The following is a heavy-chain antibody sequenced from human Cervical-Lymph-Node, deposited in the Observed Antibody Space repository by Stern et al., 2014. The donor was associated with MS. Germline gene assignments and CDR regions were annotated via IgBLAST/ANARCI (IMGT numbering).Heavy chain of an antibody. CDR2: VSFSGST. CDR1: GVSISSGGYY. J-gene: IGHJ4*02. Sequence: QLQLQESGPGLLKPSQTLSLSCTVSGVSISSGGYYWSWIRQLPGKGLEWIGYVSFSGSTSYNPSVTSRVSISVDTSKNQFSLNLRSVTAADTAVYYCANGGDEYSPIDYWGQGTLVIVST. D-gene: IGHD4-11*01. CDR3: ANGGDEYSPIDY. V-gene: IGHV4-31*03.